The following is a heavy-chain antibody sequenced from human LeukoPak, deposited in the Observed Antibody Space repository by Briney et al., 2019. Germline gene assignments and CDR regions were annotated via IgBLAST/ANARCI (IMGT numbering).Heavy chain of an antibody. CDR1: GGSISSSSYY. D-gene: IGHD3-10*02. Sequence: TSETLSLTCTVSGGSISSSSYYWGWIRQPPGKGLEWIGSIYYRGSTYYNPSLKSRVTISVDTSKNQFSLKLSSVTAADTAVYYCARVMYGSLDYWGQGTLVTVSS. CDR3: ARVMYGSLDY. CDR2: IYYRGST. J-gene: IGHJ4*02. V-gene: IGHV4-39*07.